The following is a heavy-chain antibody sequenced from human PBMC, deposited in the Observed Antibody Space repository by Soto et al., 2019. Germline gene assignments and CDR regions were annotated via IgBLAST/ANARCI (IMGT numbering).Heavy chain of an antibody. Sequence: GASVKVSCKTSGYTFSNYGITWVRQAPGQGLEWIGWMNTNTNTTDSAEVFEGRVSLAWDTSISTAYMQLNSLKIDDTAVYYCAREVVETSSLWLDPWGQGTLVTVSS. CDR1: GYTFSNYG. J-gene: IGHJ5*02. V-gene: IGHV1-8*02. D-gene: IGHD6-6*01. CDR3: AREVVETSSLWLDP. CDR2: MNTNTNTT.